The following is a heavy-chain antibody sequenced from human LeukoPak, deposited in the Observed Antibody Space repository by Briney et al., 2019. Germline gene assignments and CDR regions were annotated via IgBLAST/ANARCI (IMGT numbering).Heavy chain of an antibody. CDR2: TSSSGNT. Sequence: PSETLSLTCSVCGDSISYFYWSWIRQAAGKGLEWIGRTSSSGNTDYNASLKSRVTMSVDTSKNQLSLKVISVTAADTAVYYCARAPTTVTTYFDYWGQGTLVTVSS. D-gene: IGHD4-17*01. J-gene: IGHJ4*02. CDR3: ARAPTTVTTYFDY. V-gene: IGHV4-4*07. CDR1: GDSISYFY.